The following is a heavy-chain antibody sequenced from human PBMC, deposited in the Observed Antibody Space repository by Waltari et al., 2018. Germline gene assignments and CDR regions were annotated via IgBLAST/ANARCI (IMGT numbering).Heavy chain of an antibody. D-gene: IGHD3-3*01. V-gene: IGHV1-69*01. J-gene: IGHJ4*02. CDR2: IIPSFGTA. CDR3: ARVGAGITIFGVVIDALYFDY. Sequence: QVQLVQSGAEVKKPGSSVKVSCKASGGTFSSYAISWVRQAPGQGLEWMGGIIPSFGTANYAQKFQGRVTITADESTSTAYMELSSLRSEDTAVYYCARVGAGITIFGVVIDALYFDYWGQGTLVTVSS. CDR1: GGTFSSYA.